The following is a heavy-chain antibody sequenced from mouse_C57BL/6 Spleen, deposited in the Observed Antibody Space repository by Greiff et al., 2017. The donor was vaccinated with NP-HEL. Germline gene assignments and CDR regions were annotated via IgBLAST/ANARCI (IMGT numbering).Heavy chain of an antibody. CDR3: ARRYYGSSYSWYFDV. D-gene: IGHD1-1*01. J-gene: IGHJ1*03. V-gene: IGHV1-52*01. CDR1: GYTFTSYW. CDR2: IDPSDSET. Sequence: QVQLQQPGAELVRPGSSVKLSCKASGYTFTSYWMHWVKQRPIQGLEWIGNIDPSDSETHYNQKFKDKATLTVDKSSSTAYMQLSSLTSEDSAVYYCARRYYGSSYSWYFDVWGTGTTVTVSS.